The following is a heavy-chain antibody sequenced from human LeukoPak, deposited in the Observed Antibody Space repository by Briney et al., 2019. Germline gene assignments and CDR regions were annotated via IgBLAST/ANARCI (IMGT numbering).Heavy chain of an antibody. CDR2: IYYSGST. CDR1: GDSISRTHYS. V-gene: IGHV4-39*07. J-gene: IGHJ3*02. D-gene: IGHD3-16*01. CDR3: ARYPLLRIETFDI. Sequence: PSETLSLTCTASGDSISRTHYSWGWIRQPPGKGLEWIGSIYYSGSTYYNPSLKSRVTISVDTSKNQFSLKLRSVTAADTAVYYCARYPLLRIETFDIWGQGTMVTVSS.